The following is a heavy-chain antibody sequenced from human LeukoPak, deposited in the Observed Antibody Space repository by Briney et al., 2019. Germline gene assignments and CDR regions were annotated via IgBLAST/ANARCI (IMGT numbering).Heavy chain of an antibody. V-gene: IGHV4-34*01. CDR1: GGSFSGYY. D-gene: IGHD3-3*01. Sequence: SETLSLTCAVYGGSFSGYYWSWIRQPPGKGLEWIGEINHSGSTNYNPSLKSRVTTSVDTSKNQFSLKLSSVTAADTAVYYCARAHVLRFFRPYGYYYMDVWGKGTTVTVSS. J-gene: IGHJ6*03. CDR2: INHSGST. CDR3: ARAHVLRFFRPYGYYYMDV.